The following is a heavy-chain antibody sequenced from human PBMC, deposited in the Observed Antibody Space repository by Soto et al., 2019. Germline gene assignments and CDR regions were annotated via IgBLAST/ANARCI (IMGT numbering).Heavy chain of an antibody. CDR2: TYYRSKWYN. J-gene: IGHJ3*02. D-gene: IGHD4-17*01. CDR1: GDRVSSNSAA. Sequence: SQTLSLTCAISGDRVSSNSAAWNWIRQSPSRGLEWLGRTYYRSKWYNDYAVSVKSRITINPDTSKNQFSLQLNSVTPEDTAVYYCAREGSPGDYVGSDAFDIWGQGTMVTVSS. V-gene: IGHV6-1*01. CDR3: AREGSPGDYVGSDAFDI.